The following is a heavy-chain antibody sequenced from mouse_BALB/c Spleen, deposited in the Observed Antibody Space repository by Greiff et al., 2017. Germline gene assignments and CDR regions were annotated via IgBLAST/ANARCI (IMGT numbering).Heavy chain of an antibody. CDR1: GFTFSSYG. J-gene: IGHJ3*01. D-gene: IGHD1-2*01. CDR3: ARAHYYGYGFAY. CDR2: ISSGGSYT. Sequence: EVKVVESGGDLVKPGGSLKLSCAASGFTFSSYGMSWVRQTPDKRLEWVATISSGGSYTYYPDSVKGRFTISRDNAKNTLYLQMSSLKSEDTAMYYCARAHYYGYGFAYWGQGTLVTVSA. V-gene: IGHV5-6*01.